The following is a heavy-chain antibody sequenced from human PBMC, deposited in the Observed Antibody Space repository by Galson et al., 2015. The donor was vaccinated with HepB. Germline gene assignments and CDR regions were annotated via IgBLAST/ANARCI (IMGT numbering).Heavy chain of an antibody. J-gene: IGHJ4*02. CDR2: ISTSNDNT. Sequence: SVKVSCKASGYTFTSYGISWVRQAPGQGLEWMGWISTSNDNTNYAQKFQGRVTMTTDTSTTTAYMELRSLRSDDTAVYYCARDTLLMGGNYPFDYWGQGTLVTVSS. V-gene: IGHV1-18*01. CDR1: GYTFTSYG. D-gene: IGHD1-26*01. CDR3: ARDTLLMGGNYPFDY.